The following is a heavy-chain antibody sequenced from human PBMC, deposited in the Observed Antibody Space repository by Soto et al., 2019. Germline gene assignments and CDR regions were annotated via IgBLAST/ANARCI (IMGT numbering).Heavy chain of an antibody. CDR1: GFTFTRHA. D-gene: IGHD3-10*01. CDR3: AKIRGYYDSASRWDAFGI. V-gene: IGHV3-23*01. J-gene: IGHJ3*02. CDR2: ISNSGDST. Sequence: EVQLLESGGGLVQPGGSLRLSCVASGFTFTRHAMSWVRQAPGKGLEWVSGISNSGDSTNYADSVKGRFTISRDSSKNTVYLQMGSLRAEDTAVYHCAKIRGYYDSASRWDAFGIWGQGTMVTVSS.